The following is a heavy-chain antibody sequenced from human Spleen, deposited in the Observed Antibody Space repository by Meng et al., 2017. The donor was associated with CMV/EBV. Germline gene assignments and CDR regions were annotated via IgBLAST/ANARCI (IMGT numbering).Heavy chain of an antibody. CDR2: IYYSGST. CDR1: GGSINSSNYY. CDR3: ARRPMTTVTTCAFDI. V-gene: IGHV4-39*07. Sequence: ESLKISCTVSGGSINSSNYYWGWIRQPPGKGLEWIGSIYYSGSTYYNPSLKSRVTISVDTSKNHFSLKLSSVTAADTAVYYCARRPMTTVTTCAFDIWGQGTTVTVSS. J-gene: IGHJ3*02. D-gene: IGHD4-17*01.